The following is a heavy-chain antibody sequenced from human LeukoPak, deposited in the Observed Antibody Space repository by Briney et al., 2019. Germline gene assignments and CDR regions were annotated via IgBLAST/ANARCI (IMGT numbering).Heavy chain of an antibody. CDR2: IYHTGST. CDR1: GSSFSSGTFS. Sequence: SETLSLTCTVSGSSFSSGTFSGSWILQPPGECLEWIGYIYHTGSTYYHPSLKGRVTISVDRSKNQFSLNLNFVTAADTALYYCARGDGSGSGRWFDPWGQGTLITVSS. CDR3: ARGDGSGSGRWFDP. V-gene: IGHV4-30-2*01. J-gene: IGHJ5*02. D-gene: IGHD3-10*01.